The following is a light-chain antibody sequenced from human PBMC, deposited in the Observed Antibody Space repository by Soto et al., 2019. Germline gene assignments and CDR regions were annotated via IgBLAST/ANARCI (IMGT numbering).Light chain of an antibody. V-gene: IGLV2-14*01. CDR3: SSYTSSSTLV. CDR2: EVS. J-gene: IGLJ1*01. Sequence: QSALTQPAYVSGSRGQSITISSTGTSSDVGGYNYVSWYQQHPGKAPKLMIYEVSNRPSGVSNRFSGSKSGNTASLTISGLQAEDEADYYCSSYTSSSTLVFGTGTKLTAL. CDR1: SSDVGGYNY.